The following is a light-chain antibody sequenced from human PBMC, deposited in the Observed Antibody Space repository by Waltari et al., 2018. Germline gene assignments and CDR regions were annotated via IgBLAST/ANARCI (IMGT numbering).Light chain of an antibody. Sequence: DIVMTQTPLSLSVTPGQPASISCKSSQSLLHSDGKTYLYWYLQKPGQSPQLLIYEVSSRLSGVPDRFSGSGSGTDFTLKISRVEAEDVGVYYCMQGIHLPTTFGQGTRLEIK. V-gene: IGKV2-29*03. J-gene: IGKJ5*01. CDR1: QSLLHSDGKTY. CDR2: EVS. CDR3: MQGIHLPTT.